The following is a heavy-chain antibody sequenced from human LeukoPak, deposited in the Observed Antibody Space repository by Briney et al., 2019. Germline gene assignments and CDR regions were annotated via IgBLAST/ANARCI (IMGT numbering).Heavy chain of an antibody. Sequence: PRGSLRLSCAASGFTFSSYGMHWVRQAPGKGLEWVAVIWYDGSNKYYADSVKGRFTISRDNSKNTLYLQMNSLRAEDTAVYYCARDHSGYYGSGSYYNGGDYFDYWGQGTLVTVSS. J-gene: IGHJ4*02. CDR2: IWYDGSNK. CDR3: ARDHSGYYGSGSYYNGGDYFDY. D-gene: IGHD3-10*01. CDR1: GFTFSSYG. V-gene: IGHV3-33*01.